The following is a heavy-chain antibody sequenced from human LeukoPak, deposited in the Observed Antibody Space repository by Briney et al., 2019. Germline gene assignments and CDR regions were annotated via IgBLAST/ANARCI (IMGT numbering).Heavy chain of an antibody. Sequence: GGSLRLSCAASGFTFSSYAMSWVRQAPGKGLEWVSAISGSGGSTYYADSVKGRFAISRDNSKNTLYLQMNSLRAEDTAVYYCAKVGSYDFWSGYDYWGQGTLVTVSS. J-gene: IGHJ4*02. V-gene: IGHV3-23*01. CDR1: GFTFSSYA. CDR2: ISGSGGST. CDR3: AKVGSYDFWSGYDY. D-gene: IGHD3-3*01.